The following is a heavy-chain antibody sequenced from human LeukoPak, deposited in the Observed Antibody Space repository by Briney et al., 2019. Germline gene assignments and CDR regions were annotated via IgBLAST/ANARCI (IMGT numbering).Heavy chain of an antibody. J-gene: IGHJ5*02. D-gene: IGHD1-26*01. V-gene: IGHV3-7*01. Sequence: GGSLRLSCAASGFTFSSYWMSWVRQAPGKGLEWVANIKQDGSEKYYVDSVKGRFTISRDNAKNSLYLQMNSLRAEDTAVYYCAREVRVGATCWFDPWGQGTLVTVSS. CDR1: GFTFSSYW. CDR3: AREVRVGATCWFDP. CDR2: IKQDGSEK.